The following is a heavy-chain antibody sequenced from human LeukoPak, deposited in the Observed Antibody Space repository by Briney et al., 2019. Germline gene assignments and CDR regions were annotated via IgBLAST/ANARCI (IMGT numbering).Heavy chain of an antibody. J-gene: IGHJ3*02. Sequence: ASVKVSCKXSGYTFTSYDINWVRQATGQGLEWMGWMNPNSGNTGYAQKFQGRVTMTRNTSISTAYMELSSLRSEDTAVYYCARGDSTYDAFDIWGQGTMSPSLQ. V-gene: IGHV1-8*01. CDR2: MNPNSGNT. CDR1: GYTFTSYD. D-gene: IGHD3-22*01. CDR3: ARGDSTYDAFDI.